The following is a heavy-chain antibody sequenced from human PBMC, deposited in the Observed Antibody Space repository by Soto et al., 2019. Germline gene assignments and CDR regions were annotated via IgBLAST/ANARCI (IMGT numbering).Heavy chain of an antibody. CDR2: INPNSGGT. D-gene: IGHD4-17*01. J-gene: IGHJ6*02. V-gene: IGHV1-2*04. Sequence: ASVKVSCKASGYTFTGYYMHWVRQAPGQGLEWMGWINPNSGGTNYAQKFQGWVTMTRDTSISTAYMELSRLRSDDTAVYYCARGFDFVDAGGYYYYGMYAWGQGPTATVS. CDR3: ARGFDFVDAGGYYYYGMYA. CDR1: GYTFTGYY.